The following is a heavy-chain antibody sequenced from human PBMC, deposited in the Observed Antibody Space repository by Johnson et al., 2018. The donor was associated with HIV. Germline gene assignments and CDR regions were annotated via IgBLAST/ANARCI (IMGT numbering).Heavy chain of an antibody. Sequence: QVQLVESGGGVVRPGGSLRLSFATSGFTFNDHGMTWVRQVPGKGLEWVAVISYDGSNKYYADSVKGRFTISRDNSKNTLYLQMNSLRAEDTAVYYCASPAAGNGGAFDIWGQGTMVTVSS. CDR1: GFTFNDHG. CDR3: ASPAAGNGGAFDI. CDR2: ISYDGSNK. J-gene: IGHJ3*02. V-gene: IGHV3-30*03. D-gene: IGHD1-1*01.